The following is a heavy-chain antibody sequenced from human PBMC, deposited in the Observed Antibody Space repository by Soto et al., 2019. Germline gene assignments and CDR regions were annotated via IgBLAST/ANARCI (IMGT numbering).Heavy chain of an antibody. J-gene: IGHJ5*02. V-gene: IGHV3-11*06. CDR2: ISPGSRYP. Sequence: GGSLRLSCAGSGFTFSDYYMTWIRQAPGKGLEWVSYISPGSRYPAYADSVKGRFTISRDNAKRSLYLQMMSLTAEDTAIYYCVRGGGGGLFDPWGQGTMVTVSS. CDR1: GFTFSDYY. D-gene: IGHD2-15*01. CDR3: VRGGGGGLFDP.